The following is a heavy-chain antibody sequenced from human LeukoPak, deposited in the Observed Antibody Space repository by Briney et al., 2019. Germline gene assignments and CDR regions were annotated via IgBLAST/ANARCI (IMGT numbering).Heavy chain of an antibody. CDR1: GFTFSSYS. CDR2: ISSSSSYI. V-gene: IGHV3-21*01. Sequence: GGSLRLSCAASGFTFSSYSMNWVRQAPGKGLEWVSSISSSSSYIYYADSVKGRFTISRDNAKNSLYLQMNSLRAEDTAVYYCASDFWSGPYYFDYWGQGTLVTVSS. J-gene: IGHJ4*02. D-gene: IGHD3-3*01. CDR3: ASDFWSGPYYFDY.